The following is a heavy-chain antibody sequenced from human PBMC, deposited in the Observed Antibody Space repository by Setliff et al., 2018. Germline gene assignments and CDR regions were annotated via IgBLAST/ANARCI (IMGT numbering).Heavy chain of an antibody. CDR1: GFPLSTSGVG. V-gene: IGHV2-5*02. D-gene: IGHD3-3*01. Sequence: SGPTLVNPTQTLTLTCTFSGFPLSTSGVGVGWIRQPPGNALEWLALIYWDDDKRYSPSLKSRLTITKDTSKNQVVLTMTNMDPVDTATYYCAHGGDFWSGYWGGGPRKVGYYFDYWGQGTLVTVSS. CDR3: AHGGDFWSGYWGGGPRKVGYYFDY. J-gene: IGHJ4*02. CDR2: IYWDDDK.